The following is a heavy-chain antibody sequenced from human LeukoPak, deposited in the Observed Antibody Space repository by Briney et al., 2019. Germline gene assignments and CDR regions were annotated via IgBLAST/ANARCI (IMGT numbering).Heavy chain of an antibody. V-gene: IGHV4-39*07. J-gene: IGHJ4*02. D-gene: IGHD5-18*01. Sequence: SETLSLTCTVSGGSLRSSSYYWGWIRQPPGKGLEWIGSIYYSGSTYYNPSLKSRVTISVDTSKNQFSLKLSSVTAADTAVYYCARGPQAGRYSYGPVDYWGQGTLVTVSS. CDR3: ARGPQAGRYSYGPVDY. CDR2: IYYSGST. CDR1: GGSLRSSSYY.